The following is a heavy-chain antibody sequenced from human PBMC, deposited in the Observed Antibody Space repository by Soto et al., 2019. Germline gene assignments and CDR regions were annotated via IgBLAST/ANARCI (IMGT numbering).Heavy chain of an antibody. D-gene: IGHD3-3*01. CDR2: IYYSGST. V-gene: IGHV4-59*01. CDR3: ARQPTTRRYYDFWSGYYAPENWFDP. Sequence: TLSLTCTVSGGSISSYYWSWIRQPPGKGLEWIGYIYYSGSTNYNPSLKSRVTISVDTSKNQFSLKLSSVTAADTAGYYCARQPTTRRYYDFWSGYYAPENWFDPWGQGTLVTVSS. CDR1: GGSISSYY. J-gene: IGHJ5*02.